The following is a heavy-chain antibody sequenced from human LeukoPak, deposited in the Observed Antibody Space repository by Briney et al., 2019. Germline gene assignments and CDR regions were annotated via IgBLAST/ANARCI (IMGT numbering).Heavy chain of an antibody. CDR1: GYTFTGYY. Sequence: ASVKVSCKASGYTFTGYYMHWVRQAPGEGLEWMGWINPNSGGTNYAQKFQGRVTMTRDTSISTAYMELSRLRSDDTAVYYCARGYSSGRSYFDYWGQGTLVTVSS. CDR2: INPNSGGT. CDR3: ARGYSSGRSYFDY. V-gene: IGHV1-2*02. J-gene: IGHJ4*02. D-gene: IGHD6-19*01.